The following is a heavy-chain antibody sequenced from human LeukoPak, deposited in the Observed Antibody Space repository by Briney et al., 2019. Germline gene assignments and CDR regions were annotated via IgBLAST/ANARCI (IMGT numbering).Heavy chain of an antibody. CDR3: ARFINRRRLPARYFDY. D-gene: IGHD6-6*01. Sequence: ASVKVSCKASGYTFTSYDINWVRQATGQGLEWMGWMNPNSGNTGYAQKFQGRVTMTRNTSISTAYMELSSLRSEDTAVYYCARFINRRRLPARYFDYWGQGTLVTVSS. CDR1: GYTFTSYD. V-gene: IGHV1-8*01. CDR2: MNPNSGNT. J-gene: IGHJ4*02.